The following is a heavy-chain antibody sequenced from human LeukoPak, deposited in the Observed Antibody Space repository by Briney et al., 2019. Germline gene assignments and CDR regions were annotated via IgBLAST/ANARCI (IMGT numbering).Heavy chain of an antibody. J-gene: IGHJ3*02. D-gene: IGHD2-2*01. CDR2: IYYSGDT. CDR1: GGSINSYY. V-gene: IGHV4-59*08. CDR3: VRQPSATAAFDI. Sequence: SETLSLTCAVFGGSINSYYWSWIRQPPGKGLEWIGYIYYSGDTNYNPSFKSRVTISVDTSKNQFSLKLSSVTAADTATYYCVRQPSATAAFDIWGQGTMVTVSS.